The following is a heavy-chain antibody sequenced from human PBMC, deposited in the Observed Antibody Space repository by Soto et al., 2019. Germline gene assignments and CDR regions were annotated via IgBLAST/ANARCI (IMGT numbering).Heavy chain of an antibody. D-gene: IGHD2-15*01. V-gene: IGHV3-30*03. Sequence: PGGSLRLSCAASGFSFSSYGMQWVRQAPGKGLEWVSVISYDGNTKYYAESVKGRFTISRDNSKNTLYLQMDSLRAEDTAVYYCARESAVMVAASLSYWGQGTLVTVSS. CDR3: ARESAVMVAASLSY. J-gene: IGHJ4*02. CDR1: GFSFSSYG. CDR2: ISYDGNTK.